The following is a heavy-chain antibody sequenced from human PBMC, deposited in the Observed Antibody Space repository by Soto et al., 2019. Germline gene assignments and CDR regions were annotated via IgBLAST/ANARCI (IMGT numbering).Heavy chain of an antibody. Sequence: EVQLLESGGGLVQPGGSLRLSCAASGFTFNNIAMGWVRQAPGKGLKYVSSINESGDSTFYADSVKGRFTISRDNSKSTLHLQMNSLGADDTAVYYCVKRNCGNCPWSSWGQGTLVTVSS. V-gene: IGHV3-23*01. J-gene: IGHJ4*02. CDR3: VKRNCGNCPWSS. CDR1: GFTFNNIA. CDR2: INESGDST. D-gene: IGHD2-21*01.